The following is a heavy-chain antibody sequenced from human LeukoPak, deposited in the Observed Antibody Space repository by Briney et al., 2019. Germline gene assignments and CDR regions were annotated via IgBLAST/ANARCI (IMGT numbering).Heavy chain of an antibody. CDR2: IWYDGSNK. Sequence: QPGRSLRLSCAASGFTFSSYGMHWVRQAPGKGLEWVAVIWYDGSNKYYADSAKGRFTISRDNSKNTLYPQMNSLRAEDTAVYYCAKEYDSSGPPFDYWGQGTLVTVSS. V-gene: IGHV3-33*06. J-gene: IGHJ4*02. CDR3: AKEYDSSGPPFDY. CDR1: GFTFSSYG. D-gene: IGHD3-22*01.